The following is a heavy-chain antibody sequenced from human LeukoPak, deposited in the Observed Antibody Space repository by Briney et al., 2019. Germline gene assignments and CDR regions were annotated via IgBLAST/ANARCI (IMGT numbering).Heavy chain of an antibody. CDR1: GGSISSSNW. D-gene: IGHD3-3*01. CDR3: ATYRSEARGYDSRDY. V-gene: IGHV4-4*02. Sequence: PSETLSLTCAVSGGSISSSNWWSWVRQPPGKGLEWIGEIYHSGSTNYNPSLKSRVTISVDKSKNQFSLKLSSVTAADTAIYYCATYRSEARGYDSRDYWGQGTLVTVSS. J-gene: IGHJ4*02. CDR2: IYHSGST.